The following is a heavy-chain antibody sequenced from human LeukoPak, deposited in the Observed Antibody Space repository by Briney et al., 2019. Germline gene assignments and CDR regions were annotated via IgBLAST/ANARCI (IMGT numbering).Heavy chain of an antibody. J-gene: IGHJ6*03. Sequence: GGSLRLXCAASGFTFSNAWMSWVRQAPGKGLEWVGRIKSKTDGGTTDYAAPVKGRFTISRDDSKNTLYLQMNSLKTEDTAVYYCTTYIAAAGTDYYYYMDVWGTGTTVTVSS. CDR1: GFTFSNAW. CDR2: IKSKTDGGTT. CDR3: TTYIAAAGTDYYYYMDV. V-gene: IGHV3-15*01. D-gene: IGHD6-13*01.